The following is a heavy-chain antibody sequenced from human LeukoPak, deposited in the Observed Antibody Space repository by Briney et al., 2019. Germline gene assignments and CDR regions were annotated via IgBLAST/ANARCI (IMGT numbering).Heavy chain of an antibody. CDR3: ATWGDTTAEYFQR. CDR2: ISSSGSTI. V-gene: IGHV3-11*04. D-gene: IGHD2-21*02. J-gene: IGHJ1*01. Sequence: GGSLRLSCAASGFTFSDYYMNWIRQAPGKGLEWVSYISSSGSTIYYADSVKGRFTISRDNPKNSLYLQMNSLRVEDTAVYYCATWGDTTAEYFQRWGQGTLVTVSS. CDR1: GFTFSDYY.